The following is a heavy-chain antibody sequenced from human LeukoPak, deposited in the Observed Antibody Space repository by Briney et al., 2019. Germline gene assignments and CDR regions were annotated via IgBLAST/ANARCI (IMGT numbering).Heavy chain of an antibody. Sequence: GGSLRLSCAASGFTFSDYWMHWVRQAPGKGLVWVSRIIPDGTSTNYADSVKGRFTISRDNAKNTLYLQMNSLRAEDTALYYCTRIPYGDILTGYYFYFDHWGQGTPVTVSS. CDR2: IIPDGTST. D-gene: IGHD3-9*01. CDR1: GFTFSDYW. J-gene: IGHJ4*02. CDR3: TRIPYGDILTGYYFYFDH. V-gene: IGHV3-74*01.